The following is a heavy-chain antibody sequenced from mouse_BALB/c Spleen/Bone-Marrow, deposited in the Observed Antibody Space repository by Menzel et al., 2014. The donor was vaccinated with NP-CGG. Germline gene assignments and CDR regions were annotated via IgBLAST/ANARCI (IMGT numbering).Heavy chain of an antibody. Sequence: VMLVESGPGLVAPSQSLSITCTVSGSSLTSYGVHWVRQPPGKGLEWLGVIWAGGSTNYNSALMSRLSISKDNSKSQVFVKMNSLQTDDTAMYYCARGGGNWYFDVWGAGTTVTVPS. CDR3: ARGGGNWYFDV. V-gene: IGHV2-9*02. CDR1: GSSLTSYG. CDR2: IWAGGST. J-gene: IGHJ1*01.